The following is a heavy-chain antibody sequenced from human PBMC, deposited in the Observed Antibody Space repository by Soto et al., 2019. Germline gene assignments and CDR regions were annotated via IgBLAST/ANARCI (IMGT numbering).Heavy chain of an antibody. CDR1: GGSFTGYY. CDR2: INHSGST. CDR3: ARLLSVFWSGYSEMIDY. D-gene: IGHD3-3*01. J-gene: IGHJ4*02. Sequence: SETLSLTCAVPGGSFTGYYWSWFRQPLGKGLEWIGEINHSGSTNYNPSLKSRVTISVDTSKNQFSLKLSSVTAADTAVYYCARLLSVFWSGYSEMIDYWGQGTLV. V-gene: IGHV4-34*01.